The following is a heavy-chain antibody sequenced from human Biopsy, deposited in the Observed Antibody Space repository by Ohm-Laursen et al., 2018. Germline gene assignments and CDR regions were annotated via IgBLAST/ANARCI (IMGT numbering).Heavy chain of an antibody. CDR3: ARGGYDYDY. D-gene: IGHD5-12*01. CDR2: MTPKTGKT. J-gene: IGHJ4*02. CDR1: GYTFTSYG. V-gene: IGHV1-8*01. Sequence: SVKVSCKASGYTFTSYGISWVRQAPGQGLEWVGWMTPKTGKTGYTQKLQGRLTMTRDTSTSTAYMELSSLRSEDTAIYYCARGGYDYDYWGQGTLVTVSS.